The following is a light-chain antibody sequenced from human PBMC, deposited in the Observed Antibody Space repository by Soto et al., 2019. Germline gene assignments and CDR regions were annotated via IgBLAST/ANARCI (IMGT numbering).Light chain of an antibody. Sequence: QSVLTQPPSVSAAPGQEVTISCSGSRSNIGNNFVSWYQQFPGTAPKLLIYDVGDRPSGVSNRFSGSKSGNTASLTISGLQAEDEADYYCSSYTAYTTYVFGTGTKLTVL. CDR3: SSYTAYTTYV. CDR1: RSNIGNNF. CDR2: DVG. V-gene: IGLV1-51*01. J-gene: IGLJ1*01.